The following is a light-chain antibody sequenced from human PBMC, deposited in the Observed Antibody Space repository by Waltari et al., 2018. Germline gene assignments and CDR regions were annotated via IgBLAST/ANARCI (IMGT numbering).Light chain of an antibody. CDR1: QNILYSSNNKNN. Sequence: DIVMTQSPDSLAVSLGERATINCKSSQNILYSSNNKNNLAWYQQKPGQPPKLLIYLASTRESGVPDRIRDSGSGTEFTLTICSLQAEDVAVYYCQQYYNTPWTLGQGTKVEIK. CDR3: QQYYNTPWT. J-gene: IGKJ1*01. V-gene: IGKV4-1*01. CDR2: LAS.